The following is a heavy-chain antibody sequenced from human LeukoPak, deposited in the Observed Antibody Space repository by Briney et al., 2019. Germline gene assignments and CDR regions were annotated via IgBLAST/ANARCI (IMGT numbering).Heavy chain of an antibody. CDR2: INHSGST. Sequence: SETPSLTCAVYGGSFSGYYWSWIRQPPGKGLEWIGEINHSGSTNYNPSLKSRVTISVDTSKNQFSLKLSSVTAADTAVYYCARARDRYPYYYYGMDVWGQGTTVTVSS. D-gene: IGHD2-2*02. J-gene: IGHJ6*02. CDR1: GGSFSGYY. V-gene: IGHV4-34*09. CDR3: ARARDRYPYYYYGMDV.